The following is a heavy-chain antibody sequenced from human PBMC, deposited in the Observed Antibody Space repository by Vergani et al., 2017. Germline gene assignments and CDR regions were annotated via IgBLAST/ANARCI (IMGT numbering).Heavy chain of an antibody. J-gene: IGHJ1*01. CDR3: ASSYCRSTSCYAEFFHH. D-gene: IGHD2-2*01. CDR1: GYSISSNYY. V-gene: IGHV4-38-2*01. CDR2: IYHSGST. Sequence: QVQLQESGPGLVKPSETLSLTCAVSGYSISSNYYWGWIRQPPGKGLEWIGTIYHSGSTYYNPSLKSRVTISAETSKNQFSLTLSSVTAADTAVYFCASSYCRSTSCYAEFFHHWGQGTLVTVSS.